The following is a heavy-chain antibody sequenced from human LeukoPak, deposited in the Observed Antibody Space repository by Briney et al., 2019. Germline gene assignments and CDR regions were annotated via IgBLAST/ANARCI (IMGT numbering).Heavy chain of an antibody. Sequence: SETLSLTCIVSGASISSTEYYWAWIRQPPGKGLEWMGSIYSSGTTSYNPSLKSLFTMSVDTSKNQFSLRLTSVTAADTAVYYCARHLGCRSNVCPYDCFDIWGQGTLVTVSS. J-gene: IGHJ3*02. CDR2: IYSSGTT. D-gene: IGHD2-2*01. CDR3: ARHLGCRSNVCPYDCFDI. CDR1: GASISSTEYY. V-gene: IGHV4-39*01.